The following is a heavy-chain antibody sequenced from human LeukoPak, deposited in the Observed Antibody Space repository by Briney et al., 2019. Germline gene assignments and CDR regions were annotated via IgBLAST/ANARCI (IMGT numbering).Heavy chain of an antibody. CDR3: ARTGYSSGWTSPDHFDY. CDR2: IYYRSKWYN. CDR1: GDSVSSNSAA. D-gene: IGHD6-19*01. V-gene: IGHV6-1*01. Sequence: SQTLSLTCAISGDSVSSNSAAWNWIRQSPSRGLEWLGRIYYRSKWYNDYAVSVKSRITINPDTSKNQFSLQLNSVTPEDTAVYYCARTGYSSGWTSPDHFDYWGQGTLVTVSS. J-gene: IGHJ4*02.